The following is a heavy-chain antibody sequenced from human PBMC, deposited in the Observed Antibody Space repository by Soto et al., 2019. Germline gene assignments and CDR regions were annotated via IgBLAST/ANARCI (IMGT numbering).Heavy chain of an antibody. V-gene: IGHV4-34*01. CDR1: GGSFSGYY. CDR3: ARGHLLIGP. J-gene: IGHJ5*02. D-gene: IGHD3-10*01. Sequence: PSETLSLTCAVYGGSFSGYYWSWIRQPPGKGLEWIGEINHSGSTNYNPSLKSRVTISVDTSKNQFSLKLSSVTAADTAIYYCARGHLLIGPWGQGTLVTVSS. CDR2: INHSGST.